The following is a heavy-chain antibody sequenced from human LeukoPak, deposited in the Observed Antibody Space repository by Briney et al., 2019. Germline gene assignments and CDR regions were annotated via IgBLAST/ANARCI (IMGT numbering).Heavy chain of an antibody. J-gene: IGHJ5*02. CDR2: ISAYNGNT. V-gene: IGHV1-18*04. D-gene: IGHD6-19*01. CDR1: GYTFNTYG. CDR3: ARDGRQWVPLNWFDP. Sequence: GASVKVSCKASGYTFNTYGINWVRQAPGQGLEWMGWISAYNGNTNCAQNFQGRITLTTDTSTSTAYMELTSLRFDDTAVYYCARDGRQWVPLNWFDPWGQGTLVIVSS.